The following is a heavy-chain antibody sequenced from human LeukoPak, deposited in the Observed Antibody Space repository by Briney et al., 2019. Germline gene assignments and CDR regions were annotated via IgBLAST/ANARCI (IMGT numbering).Heavy chain of an antibody. CDR2: INEDGRVT. Sequence: GSLRLSCTASGFTFSSYWVHWVRQSQEKRLVWVSRINEDGRVTDYADSVKGRFTISRDNARNTLYLQMHSLRVEDTAVYYCARDLRGTHDYWGQGTLVTVSS. CDR1: GFTFSSYW. D-gene: IGHD3-16*01. CDR3: ARDLRGTHDY. V-gene: IGHV3-74*01. J-gene: IGHJ4*02.